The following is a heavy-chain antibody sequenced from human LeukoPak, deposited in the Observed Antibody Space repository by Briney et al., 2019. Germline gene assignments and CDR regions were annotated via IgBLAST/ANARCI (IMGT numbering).Heavy chain of an antibody. V-gene: IGHV3-74*01. CDR3: ARAQVWGSYRPDY. Sequence: GGSLRLSCAASGFTFGIYWMHWVRQAPGKGLVWVSRITSDGSSTSYADSVKGRFTISRDNAKNSLYLQMNSLRAEDTAVYYCARAQVWGSYRPDYWGQGTLVTVSS. CDR1: GFTFGIYW. J-gene: IGHJ4*02. D-gene: IGHD3-16*02. CDR2: ITSDGSST.